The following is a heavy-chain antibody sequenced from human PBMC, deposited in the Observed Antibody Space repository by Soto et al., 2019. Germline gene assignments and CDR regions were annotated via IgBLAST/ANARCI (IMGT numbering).Heavy chain of an antibody. J-gene: IGHJ5*02. V-gene: IGHV4-34*01. CDR3: ARARWLDP. CDR2: ISHSGNT. Sequence: SETLSLTCAVYGGSFSGNDWTWIRQPPGKGLEWIGEISHSGNTCYNPSLETRVTMSVDTSKNQFSLKLSSVTAADTAVYYCARARWLDPFGQGTLVTVSS. CDR1: GGSFSGND.